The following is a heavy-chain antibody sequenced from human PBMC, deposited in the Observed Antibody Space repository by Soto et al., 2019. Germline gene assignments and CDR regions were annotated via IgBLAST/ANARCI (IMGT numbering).Heavy chain of an antibody. CDR1: GFSISSYD. CDR3: ARGPVVVTAIKDGAFDI. Sequence: PAETLSLTCTVSGFSISSYDWSWIRQAPGKGLEWIGAINYSGGTNYNPSLKSRVTISVDTSKNQFSLKLSSVTAADTAVYYCARGPVVVTAIKDGAFDIWGQGTMVP. CDR2: INYSGGT. D-gene: IGHD2-21*02. J-gene: IGHJ3*02. V-gene: IGHV4-59*01.